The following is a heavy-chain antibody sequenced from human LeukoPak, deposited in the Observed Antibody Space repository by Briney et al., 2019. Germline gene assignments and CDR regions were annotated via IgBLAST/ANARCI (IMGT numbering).Heavy chain of an antibody. D-gene: IGHD2-2*01. V-gene: IGHV3-23*01. J-gene: IGHJ4*02. CDR1: GFTFSNYA. CDR3: AKLQSGRYCSTASCYGYFDY. CDR2: INSIDCST. Sequence: PGGSLRLSCAASGFTFSNYAMNWVRQAPGKGLEWVSSINSIDCSTYYADTVKGQFTISRDNSKKTVYLKMNSLRAEDPAVYYCAKLQSGRYCSTASCYGYFDYWGQGTLVTVSS.